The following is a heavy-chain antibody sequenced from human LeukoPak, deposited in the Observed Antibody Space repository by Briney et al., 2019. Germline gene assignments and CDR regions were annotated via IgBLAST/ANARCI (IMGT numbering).Heavy chain of an antibody. CDR1: GYTLTELS. D-gene: IGHD5-24*01. V-gene: IGHV1-24*01. J-gene: IGHJ4*02. CDR3: ATIGHRWLVYFDY. Sequence: GASVKVSCKVSGYTLTELSMHWVRQAPGKELEWMGGFDPEDGETIYAQKFQGRVTTTEDTSTDTAYMELSSLRSEDTAVYYCATIGHRWLVYFDYWGQGTLVTVSS. CDR2: FDPEDGET.